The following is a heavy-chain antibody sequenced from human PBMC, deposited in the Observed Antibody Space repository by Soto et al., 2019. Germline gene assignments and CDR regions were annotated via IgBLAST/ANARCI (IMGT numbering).Heavy chain of an antibody. CDR1: GASISGFY. CDR2: IYATGTT. Sequence: SETLSLTRTVSGASISGFYWSWIRKSAGKGLEWIGRIYATGTTDYNPSLKSRVMMSVDTSKKQFSLKLRSVTAADTAVYYCVRDGTKTLRDWFDPWGQGISVTVSS. V-gene: IGHV4-4*07. D-gene: IGHD1-1*01. J-gene: IGHJ5*02. CDR3: VRDGTKTLRDWFDP.